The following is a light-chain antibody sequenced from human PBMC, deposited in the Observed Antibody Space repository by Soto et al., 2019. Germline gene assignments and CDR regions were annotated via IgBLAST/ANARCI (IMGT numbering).Light chain of an antibody. J-gene: IGKJ1*01. CDR3: QQSYSIVRT. V-gene: IGKV1-39*01. CDR2: AAT. Sequence: DLQITQSPSSLSSSVGYRVTITCRASQSINSYVNWYQQKPGKAPKVLIYAATSSESGVPSRFSGSGSGTDFTLTINSLQPEDFATYYCQQSYSIVRTFGQGTKVDIK. CDR1: QSINSY.